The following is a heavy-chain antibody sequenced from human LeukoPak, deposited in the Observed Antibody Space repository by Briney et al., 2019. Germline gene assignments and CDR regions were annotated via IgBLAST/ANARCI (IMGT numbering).Heavy chain of an antibody. Sequence: GGSLRLSCSASGFTFSIYSMHWVRQVPGKGLEYVSAIDSSGRSTYYADSVKGRFTISRDNSKNTLYLQMNSLRDEDTAVYFCARATTTRTRFDYWGQGTLVTVSS. V-gene: IGHV3-64*04. CDR1: GFTFSIYS. CDR2: IDSSGRST. J-gene: IGHJ4*02. D-gene: IGHD4-17*01. CDR3: ARATTTRTRFDY.